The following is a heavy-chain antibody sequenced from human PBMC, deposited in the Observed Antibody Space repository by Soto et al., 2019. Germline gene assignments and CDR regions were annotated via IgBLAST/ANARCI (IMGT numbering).Heavy chain of an antibody. V-gene: IGHV1-69*06. J-gene: IGHJ4*02. CDR2: IIPIFGTA. CDR1: GGTFSSYA. Sequence: QVQLVQSGAEVKKPGSSVKVSCKASGGTFSSYAISWVRQAPGQGLEWMGGIIPIFGTANYAQKFQGRVTITADKSTSTAYMELSSLRSEDTAVYYCAREMSTFGGVIVKGSGTFDYWGQGTLVTVSS. CDR3: AREMSTFGGVIVKGSGTFDY. D-gene: IGHD3-16*02.